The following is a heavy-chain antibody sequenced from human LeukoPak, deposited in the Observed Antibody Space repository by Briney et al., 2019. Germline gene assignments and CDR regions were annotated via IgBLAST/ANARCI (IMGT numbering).Heavy chain of an antibody. Sequence: SETLSLTCAVSGGSISSSNWWSWVRQPPGKGLEWIGEIYHSGSTNYNPSLKSRVTISVDKSKNQFSLKLSSVTAADTAVYYCARVGYSNGWYPHDDAFDIWGQGTMVTVSS. V-gene: IGHV4-4*02. D-gene: IGHD6-19*01. CDR3: ARVGYSNGWYPHDDAFDI. J-gene: IGHJ3*02. CDR2: IYHSGST. CDR1: GGSISSSNW.